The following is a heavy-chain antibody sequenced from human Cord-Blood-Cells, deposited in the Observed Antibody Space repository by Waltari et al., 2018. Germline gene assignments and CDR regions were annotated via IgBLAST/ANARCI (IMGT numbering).Heavy chain of an antibody. J-gene: IGHJ6*02. CDR1: GGSISSYY. Sequence: QVQLQESGPGLVKPSETLSLTCTVSGGSISSYYWSWIRQPAGKGLEWIGRIYTSGSTNCDPPLRSRITMSVDTSKNQFSLKLSSVTAAYTAVYYCARQAGDYYYYGMDVWGQGTTVTVSS. CDR3: ARQAGDYYYYGMDV. CDR2: IYTSGST. V-gene: IGHV4-4*07. D-gene: IGHD4-17*01.